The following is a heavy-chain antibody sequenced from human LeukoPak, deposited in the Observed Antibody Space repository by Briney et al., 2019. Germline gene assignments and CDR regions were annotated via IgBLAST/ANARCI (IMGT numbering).Heavy chain of an antibody. V-gene: IGHV3-23*01. CDR3: PKEGAPQKVTATNDAFDI. J-gene: IGHJ3*02. D-gene: IGHD1/OR15-1a*01. Sequence: PGGSLRLSCAASGFTFSSYAMSWVRQAPGKGLEWVSAISGSGGSTYYADSVKGRFTISRDNSKNTLYLQMNSLRAEDTAVYYCPKEGAPQKVTATNDAFDIWAQGPMVTVSS. CDR1: GFTFSSYA. CDR2: ISGSGGST.